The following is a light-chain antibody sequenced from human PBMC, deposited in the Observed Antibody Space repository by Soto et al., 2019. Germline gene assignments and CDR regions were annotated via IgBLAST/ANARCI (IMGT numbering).Light chain of an antibody. CDR1: SSDVGGYIY. Sequence: QSALTQPASLSGSPGQSITISCSGTSSDVGGYIYVSWYQQHPGKAPKLMIYEVSNRPSGVSSRFSGSKSANTASLTISGLQAEDESDYYCSSYSSSNTLYVLGTGTKVTVL. J-gene: IGLJ1*01. V-gene: IGLV2-14*01. CDR2: EVS. CDR3: SSYSSSNTLYV.